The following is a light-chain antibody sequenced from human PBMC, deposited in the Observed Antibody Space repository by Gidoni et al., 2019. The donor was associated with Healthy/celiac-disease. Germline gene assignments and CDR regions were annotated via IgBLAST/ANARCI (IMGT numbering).Light chain of an antibody. V-gene: IGKV1-8*01. J-gene: IGKJ1*01. CDR2: AAS. CDR1: QGISSY. Sequence: AIRMTQSPSSFSASTGDRVTITCRASQGISSYLAWYQQKPGKAPKLLIYAASTLQSGVPSRFRGSGSGTDFTITIRCRQSEDFANYYCQQYYSYPPTFGQGTKVEIK. CDR3: QQYYSYPPT.